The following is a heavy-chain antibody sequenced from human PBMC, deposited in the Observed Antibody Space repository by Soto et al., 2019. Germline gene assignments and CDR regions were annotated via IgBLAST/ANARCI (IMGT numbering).Heavy chain of an antibody. Sequence: SVKVSCKASGGTFSSYTISWVRQAPGQGLEWMGRIIPILGIANYAQKFQGRVTITADKSTSTAYMELSSLRSEDTAVYYCARVRITMIGPGYYFDYWGQGTLVTVSS. D-gene: IGHD3-22*01. J-gene: IGHJ4*02. CDR3: ARVRITMIGPGYYFDY. V-gene: IGHV1-69*02. CDR1: GGTFSSYT. CDR2: IIPILGIA.